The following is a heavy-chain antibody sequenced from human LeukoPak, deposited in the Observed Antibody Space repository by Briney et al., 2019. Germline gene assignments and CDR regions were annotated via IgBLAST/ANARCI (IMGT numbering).Heavy chain of an antibody. D-gene: IGHD6-19*01. J-gene: IGHJ6*02. CDR1: GFTFDDYA. Sequence: PGGSLRLSCAASGFTFDDYAMHWVRQAPGKGLEWVSGISWNSGSIGYADSVKGRFTISRDNAKNSLYLQMNSLRAEDTALYYCAKDIAVDHYYGMDVWGQGTTVTVSS. V-gene: IGHV3-9*01. CDR2: ISWNSGSI. CDR3: AKDIAVDHYYGMDV.